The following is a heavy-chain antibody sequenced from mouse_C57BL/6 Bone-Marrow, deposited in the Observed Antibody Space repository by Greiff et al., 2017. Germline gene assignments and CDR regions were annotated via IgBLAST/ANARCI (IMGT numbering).Heavy chain of an antibody. J-gene: IGHJ2*01. CDR1: GYTFTDDY. D-gene: IGHD1-1*01. V-gene: IGHV14-4*01. Sequence: VQLQQPGAELVRPGASVKLSCTASGYTFTDDYMHWVKQRPEQGLEWIGWIDPDNGDTEYASKFQGKATITADTSSNTAYLQLSSLTSEDTAVYYYTSKYYGLDYWGQGTTLTVSS. CDR2: IDPDNGDT. CDR3: TSKYYGLDY.